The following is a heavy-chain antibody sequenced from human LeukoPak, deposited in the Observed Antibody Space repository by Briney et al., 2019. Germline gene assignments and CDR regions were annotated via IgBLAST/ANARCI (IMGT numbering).Heavy chain of an antibody. CDR1: GGTFSSYA. CDR2: IIPILGIA. D-gene: IGHD2-15*01. J-gene: IGHJ3*02. CDR3: ASRYCSGGSCYSLGSDAFDI. V-gene: IGHV1-69*04. Sequence: ASVKVCCKASGGTFSSYAISWVRQAPGQGLEWMGRIIPILGIANYAQKFQGRVTITADKSTSTAYMELSSLRSEDTAVYYCASRYCSGGSCYSLGSDAFDIWGQGTMVTVSS.